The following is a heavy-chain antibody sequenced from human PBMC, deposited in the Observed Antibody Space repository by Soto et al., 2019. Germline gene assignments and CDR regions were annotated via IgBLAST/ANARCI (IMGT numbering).Heavy chain of an antibody. Sequence: EVQLAESGGGRFQPGGSRRPSGLAPGSPLSGYARPWVRQAPGKGLEYVSSISSNGGTTYYGNSVKGRFTISRDNSKNTLYLQMGSLRAEDMAVYYCVRRVSGNYDYWGQGTLVTVSS. CDR1: GSPLSGYA. V-gene: IGHV3-64*01. D-gene: IGHD1-7*01. J-gene: IGHJ4*02. CDR3: VRRVSGNYDY. CDR2: ISSNGGTT.